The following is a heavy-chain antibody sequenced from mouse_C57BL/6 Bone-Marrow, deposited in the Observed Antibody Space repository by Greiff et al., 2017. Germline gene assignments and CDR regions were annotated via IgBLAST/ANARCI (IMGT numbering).Heavy chain of an antibody. V-gene: IGHV1-82*01. Sequence: QVQLQQSGPELVKPGASVKISCKASGYAFSSSWMNWVKQRPGKGLEWIGRIYPGDGDTNYNGKFEGKATLTADKSSSTAYMQLSSLTSEDSAVYFCAREWSVDYWGQGTTLTVSS. CDR3: AREWSVDY. CDR1: GYAFSSSW. D-gene: IGHD1-1*02. J-gene: IGHJ2*01. CDR2: IYPGDGDT.